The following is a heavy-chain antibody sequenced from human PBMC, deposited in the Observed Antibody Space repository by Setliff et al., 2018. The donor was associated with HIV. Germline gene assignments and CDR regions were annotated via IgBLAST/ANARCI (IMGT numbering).Heavy chain of an antibody. CDR1: GFTFMNYA. D-gene: IGHD1-26*01. Sequence: PGGSLRLSCAASGFTFMNYAMSWVRQAPGKGLAWVSTISGSGGNTYYADSVKGRFTISRDNSKNTLYLQMNSLRAEDTAVYYCARGSYYEAGYWGQGTLVTVSS. J-gene: IGHJ4*02. CDR3: ARGSYYEAGY. V-gene: IGHV3-23*01. CDR2: ISGSGGNT.